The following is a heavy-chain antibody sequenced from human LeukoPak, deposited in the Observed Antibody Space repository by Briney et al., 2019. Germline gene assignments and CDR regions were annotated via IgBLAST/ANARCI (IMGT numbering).Heavy chain of an antibody. J-gene: IGHJ3*02. CDR2: IYSGGST. Sequence: GGSLRLSCAASGFTFSSYEMNWVRQAPGKGLEWVSVIYSGGSTFYADSVKGRFTISRDNSKNTLYLQMNSLRAEDTAVYYCARGGSYLSAFDIWGQGTMVTVSS. V-gene: IGHV3-53*01. D-gene: IGHD1-26*01. CDR1: GFTFSSYE. CDR3: ARGGSYLSAFDI.